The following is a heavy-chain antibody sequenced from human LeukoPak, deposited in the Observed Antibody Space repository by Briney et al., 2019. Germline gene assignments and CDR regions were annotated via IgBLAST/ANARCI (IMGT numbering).Heavy chain of an antibody. CDR1: GFTVSSNY. CDR2: IYSGGST. J-gene: IGHJ6*03. D-gene: IGHD5-12*01. V-gene: IGHV3-66*02. Sequence: GGSLRLSCAASGFTVSSNYMSWVRQAPGKGLEWVSVIYSGGSTYYADSVKGRFTISRDNSKNTLYLQMNSLRAEDTAVYYCASIYSGYDSDYMDVWGKGTTVTVSS. CDR3: ASIYSGYDSDYMDV.